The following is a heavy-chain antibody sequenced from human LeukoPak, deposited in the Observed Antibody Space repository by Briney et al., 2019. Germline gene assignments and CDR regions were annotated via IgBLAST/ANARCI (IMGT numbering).Heavy chain of an antibody. J-gene: IGHJ5*02. CDR3: ARDLRGSPDR. CDR2: INPDGSTT. Sequence: GESLRLSCAASGFTFTTFWMNWVRQVPGKGLVWVSLINPDGSTTTYADSVKGLFTISRDNAKNTVYLQMNSLRGEDTAVYYCARDLRGSPDRWGQGTLVTVSS. CDR1: GFTFTTFW. V-gene: IGHV3-74*01. D-gene: IGHD3-16*01.